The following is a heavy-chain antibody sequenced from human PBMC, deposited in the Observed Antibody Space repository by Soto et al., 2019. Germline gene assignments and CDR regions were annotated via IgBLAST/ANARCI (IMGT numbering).Heavy chain of an antibody. CDR3: ASHGQLVNDY. J-gene: IGHJ4*02. CDR1: GFTFSAYG. Sequence: GGSLRLSCAASGFTFSAYGLHWVRQAPGKGLEWVAMIWSDGRNKFYADSVRGRFSISRDTSKNTLHLQMDSLTVEDTAVYYCASHGQLVNDYWGQGTLVTVSS. V-gene: IGHV3-33*01. CDR2: IWSDGRNK. D-gene: IGHD6-6*01.